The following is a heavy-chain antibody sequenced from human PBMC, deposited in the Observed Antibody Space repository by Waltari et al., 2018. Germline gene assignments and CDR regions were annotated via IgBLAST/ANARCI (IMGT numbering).Heavy chain of an antibody. CDR1: GGSVRDGIYY. V-gene: IGHV4-39*01. CDR2: VYSSGSP. CDR3: ARQSYGSGTYEFDF. J-gene: IGHJ4*02. D-gene: IGHD3-10*01. Sequence: QVQLRESGPRLVKPSETLSLTCTVSGGSVRDGIYYWAWIRQPPGKGLAWIGSVYSSGSPHYKSPLKSRVTMAVDMSKNQFALRLTSVTAADTATYYCARQSYGSGTYEFDFWGQGALVTVSS.